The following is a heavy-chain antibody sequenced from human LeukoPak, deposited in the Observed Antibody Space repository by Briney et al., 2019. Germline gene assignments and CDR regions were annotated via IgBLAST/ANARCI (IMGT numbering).Heavy chain of an antibody. Sequence: TGGSLRLSCAASGFTLSTYAMSWVRQAPGKGLEWVSAISGSGSSTYYADSVKGRFTISRDNSKNTLYLQMNSLRAEDTAVYYCAASAPSGDYGDYWGQGTLVTVSS. CDR2: ISGSGSST. V-gene: IGHV3-23*01. CDR1: GFTLSTYA. D-gene: IGHD2-8*02. CDR3: AASAPSGDYGDY. J-gene: IGHJ4*02.